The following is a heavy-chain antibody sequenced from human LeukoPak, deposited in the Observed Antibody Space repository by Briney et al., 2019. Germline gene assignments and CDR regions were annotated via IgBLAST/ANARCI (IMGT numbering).Heavy chain of an antibody. Sequence: GGSLRLSCAASGFTFSSYAMSWVRQAPGKGREGVSAISGSGGSTYYADSVKGRFTISRDNSKNTLYLQMNSLSAEDTAVYYCAKRREGIRSFDYWGQGTLVTVSS. CDR2: ISGSGGST. CDR3: AKRREGIRSFDY. CDR1: GFTFSSYA. V-gene: IGHV3-23*01. J-gene: IGHJ4*01. D-gene: IGHD5-18*01.